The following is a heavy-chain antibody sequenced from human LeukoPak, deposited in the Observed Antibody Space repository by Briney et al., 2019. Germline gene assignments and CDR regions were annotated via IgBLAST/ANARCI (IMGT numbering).Heavy chain of an antibody. CDR1: GFTFSDYY. CDR2: ISSSSSYT. J-gene: IGHJ4*02. V-gene: IGHV3-11*05. Sequence: GGSLRLSCAASGFTFSDYYMSWIRQAPGKGLEWVSYISSSSSYTNYADSVKGRFTISRDNAKNSLYLQMNSLRAEDTAVYYCAKDRSGDYSEYFDYWGQGTLVTVSS. CDR3: AKDRSGDYSEYFDY. D-gene: IGHD4-11*01.